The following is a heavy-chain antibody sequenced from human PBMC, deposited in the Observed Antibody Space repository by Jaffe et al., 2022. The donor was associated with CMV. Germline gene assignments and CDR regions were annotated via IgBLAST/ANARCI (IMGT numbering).Heavy chain of an antibody. CDR3: ARAPPDSSSWYTSTGVYFDL. CDR2: IWYDGSNK. J-gene: IGHJ2*01. Sequence: QVQLVESGGGVVQPGRSLRLSCAASGFTFSSYGMHWVRQAPGKGLEWVAVIWYDGSNKYYADSVKGRFTISRDNSKNTLYLQMNSLRAEDTAVYYCARAPPDSSSWYTSTGVYFDLWGRGTLVTVSS. V-gene: IGHV3-33*01. D-gene: IGHD6-13*01. CDR1: GFTFSSYG.